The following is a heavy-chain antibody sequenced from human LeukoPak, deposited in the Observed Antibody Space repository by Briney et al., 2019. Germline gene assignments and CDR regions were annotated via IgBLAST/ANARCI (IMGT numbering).Heavy chain of an antibody. V-gene: IGHV3-21*01. D-gene: IGHD3-22*01. CDR1: GFTFSSYS. CDR3: ATYDSSGYYFVY. Sequence: GGSLRLSCAASGFTFSSYSMNWVRQAPGKGLEWVSSISSSSSYIYYADSVKGRFTISRDNAKNSLYLQMNSLRAEDTAVYYCATYDSSGYYFVYWGQGTLVTVSS. CDR2: ISSSSSYI. J-gene: IGHJ4*02.